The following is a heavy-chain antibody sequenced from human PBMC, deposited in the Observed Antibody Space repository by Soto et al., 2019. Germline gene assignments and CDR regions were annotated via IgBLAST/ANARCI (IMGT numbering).Heavy chain of an antibody. J-gene: IGHJ6*02. CDR1: GFTFSSYG. V-gene: IGHV3-30*18. CDR2: ISYDGSNK. D-gene: IGHD6-19*01. Sequence: PGGSLRLSCAASGFTFSSYGMHWVRQAPGKGLEWVAVISYDGSNKYYADSVKGRFTISRDNSKNTLYLQMNSLRAEDTAVYYCAKDSSGWHYYGMDVWGQGTTVTVSS. CDR3: AKDSSGWHYYGMDV.